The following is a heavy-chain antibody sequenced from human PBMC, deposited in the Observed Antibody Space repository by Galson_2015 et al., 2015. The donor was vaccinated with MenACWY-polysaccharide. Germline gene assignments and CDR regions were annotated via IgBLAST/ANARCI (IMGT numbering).Heavy chain of an antibody. D-gene: IGHD3-3*01. V-gene: IGHV5-51*01. J-gene: IGHJ6*02. Sequence: QSGAEVKKPGESLKISCKGSGYSSTSYWIGWVRQMPGKGLEWMGIIYPGDSDTRYSPSFQGQVTISADKSISTAYLQWSSLKASDTAMYYCARQSDFGVVGDSMDVWGQGTTVTVSS. CDR2: IYPGDSDT. CDR1: GYSSTSYW. CDR3: ARQSDFGVVGDSMDV.